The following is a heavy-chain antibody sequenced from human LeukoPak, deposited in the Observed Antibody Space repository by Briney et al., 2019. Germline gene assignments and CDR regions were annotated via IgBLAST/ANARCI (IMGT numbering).Heavy chain of an antibody. D-gene: IGHD3-22*01. J-gene: IGHJ3*02. CDR1: GFTFSLHA. V-gene: IGHV3-23*01. Sequence: GASLRLSCAASGFTFSLHAMTWVRQAPGKGLEWVSRISGSGGSTYYADSVKGRFTISRDNSKNTLSLQMNSPRAEDTAVYYCAKGHYDTGTFGAFDIWGQGTMVTVSS. CDR3: AKGHYDTGTFGAFDI. CDR2: ISGSGGST.